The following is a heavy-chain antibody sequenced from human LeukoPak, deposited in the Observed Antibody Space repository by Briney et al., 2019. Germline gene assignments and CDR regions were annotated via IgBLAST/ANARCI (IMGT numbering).Heavy chain of an antibody. V-gene: IGHV1-3*04. CDR2: INTGNGNT. J-gene: IGHJ4*02. CDR1: GNTFTSYA. CDR3: ARNTETAIPLPYYFDY. D-gene: IGHD2-21*02. Sequence: GASVKVSCKASGNTFTSYAMHWVRQAPGQRLECMGWINTGNGNTKYSQKFQGRVTITRDTSASTAYMDLSSLRSEDTAVYYCARNTETAIPLPYYFDYWGQGTLVTVSS.